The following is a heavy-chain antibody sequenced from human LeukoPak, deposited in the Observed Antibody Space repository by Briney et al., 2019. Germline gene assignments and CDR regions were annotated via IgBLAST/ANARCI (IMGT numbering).Heavy chain of an antibody. CDR2: MNPNSGNT. J-gene: IGHJ3*02. CDR1: GYTFTSYD. Sequence: ASVKVSCKASGYTFTSYDINWVRQATGQGLEWMGWMNPNSGNTGYAQKFQGRVTMTRNTSISTAYMELSSLRSEDTAVYYCARANKNRDGYNSEAAFDIWGQGTMVTVSS. D-gene: IGHD5-24*01. CDR3: ARANKNRDGYNSEAAFDI. V-gene: IGHV1-8*01.